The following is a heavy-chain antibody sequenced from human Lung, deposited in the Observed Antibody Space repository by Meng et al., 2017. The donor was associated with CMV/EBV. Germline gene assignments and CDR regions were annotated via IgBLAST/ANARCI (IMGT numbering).Heavy chain of an antibody. Sequence: QLQLQGSGHGLVKPSETRSLTCTVSGGSISSSSYYWAWIRQPPGEGLEWIGSVVYSGTTYYTSSLKSRVSISVDTSKNQFSLKLSSVTAADTAVYYCARHHHSPTFDYWGQGTLVTVSS. J-gene: IGHJ4*02. CDR2: VVYSGTT. D-gene: IGHD1-14*01. CDR3: ARHHHSPTFDY. V-gene: IGHV4-39*01. CDR1: GGSISSSSYY.